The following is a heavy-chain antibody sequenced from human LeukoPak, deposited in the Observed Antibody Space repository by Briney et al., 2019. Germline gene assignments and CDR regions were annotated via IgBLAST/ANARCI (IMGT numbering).Heavy chain of an antibody. CDR2: ISSSSSYI. Sequence: GGSLRLSCAASGFTFSSYSMNWVRQAPGKGLEWVSSISSSSSYIYYADSVKGRFTISRDNAKNSLYLQMNSLRAEDTAVYYCARGLMTTVTKGDIDYWGQGTLVTVSS. V-gene: IGHV3-21*01. D-gene: IGHD4-17*01. CDR3: ARGLMTTVTKGDIDY. CDR1: GFTFSSYS. J-gene: IGHJ4*02.